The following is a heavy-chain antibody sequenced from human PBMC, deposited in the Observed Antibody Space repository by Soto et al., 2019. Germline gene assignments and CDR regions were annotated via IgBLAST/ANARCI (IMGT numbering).Heavy chain of an antibody. Sequence: GGSLRLSCAASGFTFSGSAMHWVRQASGKGLEWVGRIRSKANSYATAYAASVKGRFTISRDDSKNTAYLQMNSLKTEDTAVYYCTLRSSSFDYWGQGTLVTVSS. V-gene: IGHV3-73*01. D-gene: IGHD6-6*01. CDR2: IRSKANSYAT. CDR1: GFTFSGSA. CDR3: TLRSSSFDY. J-gene: IGHJ4*02.